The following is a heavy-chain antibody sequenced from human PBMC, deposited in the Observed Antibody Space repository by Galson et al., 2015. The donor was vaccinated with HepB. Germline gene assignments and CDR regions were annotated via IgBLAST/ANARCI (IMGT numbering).Heavy chain of an antibody. J-gene: IGHJ4*02. CDR3: ARESGGYSIDY. V-gene: IGHV3-11*06. CDR1: GFTFSDYY. CDR2: ISSSSAYT. D-gene: IGHD4-23*01. Sequence: SLRLSCAASGFTFSDYYMSWIRQAPGKGLEWVSYISSSSAYTNYADSVKGRFTISRDNAKNSLYLQMNSLRVEDTAVYYCARESGGYSIDYWGQGTLVTVSS.